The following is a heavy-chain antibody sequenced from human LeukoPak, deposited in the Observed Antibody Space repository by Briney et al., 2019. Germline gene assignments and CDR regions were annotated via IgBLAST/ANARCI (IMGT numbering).Heavy chain of an antibody. CDR3: ARAVAGTLPDY. J-gene: IGHJ4*02. CDR1: GFTFSSYG. Sequence: GGSLRLSCAASGFTFSSYGMHWVRQAPGKGLEWVEVIWYDGSNKYYADSVKGRFTISRDNSKNTLYLQMNSLRAEDTAVYYCARAVAGTLPDYWGQGTLVTVSS. CDR2: IWYDGSNK. D-gene: IGHD6-19*01. V-gene: IGHV3-33*01.